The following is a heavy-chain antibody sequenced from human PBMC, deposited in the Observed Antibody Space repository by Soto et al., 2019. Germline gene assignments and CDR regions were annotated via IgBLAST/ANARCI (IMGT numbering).Heavy chain of an antibody. J-gene: IGHJ4*02. CDR1: GGSISSSSYY. CDR3: ARGRIMITFGGVIVPPDFDY. CDR2: IYYSGST. V-gene: IGHV4-39*01. D-gene: IGHD3-16*02. Sequence: SETLSLTCTVSGGSISSSSYYWGWIRQPPGKGLEWIGSIYYSGSTYYNPSLKSRVTISVDTSKNQFSLKLSSVTAADTAVYYCARGRIMITFGGVIVPPDFDYWGQGTLVTVSS.